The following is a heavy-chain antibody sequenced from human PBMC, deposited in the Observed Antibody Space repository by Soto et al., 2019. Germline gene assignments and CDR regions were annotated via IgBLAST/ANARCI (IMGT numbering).Heavy chain of an antibody. CDR2: IYYAGST. J-gene: IGHJ4*02. CDR3: ARRYGTTFDY. V-gene: IGHV4-59*01. D-gene: IGHD1-7*01. Sequence: PSETLSLTCNVSGSPISSYYWGWFRQPPGKGLEWVGYIYYAGSTSYNPSLQSRVTISVDTSKNQFSLKLSSVTAADTAVYYCARRYGTTFDYWGQGTLVTVSS. CDR1: GSPISSYY.